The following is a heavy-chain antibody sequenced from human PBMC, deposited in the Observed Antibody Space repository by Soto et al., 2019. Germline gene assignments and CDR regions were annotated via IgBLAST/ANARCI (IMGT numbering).Heavy chain of an antibody. V-gene: IGHV1-2*02. Sequence: AASVKVSCKASGYTFTGYYMHWVRQAPGQGLEWMGWINPNSGGTNYAQKFQGRVTMTRDTSISTAYMELSRLRSDDTAVYYCASLWAPWARPYNWFDPWGQGTLVTVSS. CDR1: GYTFTGYY. D-gene: IGHD2-21*01. CDR2: INPNSGGT. J-gene: IGHJ5*02. CDR3: ASLWAPWARPYNWFDP.